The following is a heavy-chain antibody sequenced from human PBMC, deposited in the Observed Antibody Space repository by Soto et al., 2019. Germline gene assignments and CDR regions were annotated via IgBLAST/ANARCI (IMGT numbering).Heavy chain of an antibody. CDR1: GDSLSSCY. J-gene: IGHJ5*02. V-gene: IGHV4-59*06. CDR3: ARDLSTRVTLGWFDP. CDR2: IYYSGST. D-gene: IGHD2-21*02. Sequence: SETLSVTSTVSGDSLSSCYWGWIRQNQGKGLEWIGYIYYSGSTYYNPSLKSRVTISVDTSKNQFSLKLSSVTAADTAVYYCARDLSTRVTLGWFDPWGQGTLITVSS.